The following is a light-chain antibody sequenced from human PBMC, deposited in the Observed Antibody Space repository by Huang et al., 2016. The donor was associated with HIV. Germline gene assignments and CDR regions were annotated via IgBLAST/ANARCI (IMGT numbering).Light chain of an antibody. CDR1: QGISSW. CDR2: TAS. V-gene: IGKV1-12*01. J-gene: IGKJ2*01. CDR3: QQANSFPYT. Sequence: DIPMTQSPSSVSASVGDRVTITCRASQGISSWLDWYQQKPGKAPKLLIYTASSLQSGVPSRFSGSGSGTDFTLTISSLQPEDFATYYCQQANSFPYTFGQGTKLEIK.